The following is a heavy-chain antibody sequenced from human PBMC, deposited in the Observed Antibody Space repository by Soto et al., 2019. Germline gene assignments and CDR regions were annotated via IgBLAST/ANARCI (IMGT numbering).Heavy chain of an antibody. Sequence: QITLKESGPTLVKPTQTLTLTCTFSGFSLSTSGVGVGWIRQPPGKALEWLALIYWDDDKRYSPSLKSRLTITKDTSKNRVVLTMTNMDPVDTATYYCAHSANCGGDCYSYYFDYWGQGTLVTVSS. CDR2: IYWDDDK. CDR3: AHSANCGGDCYSYYFDY. D-gene: IGHD2-21*02. J-gene: IGHJ4*02. CDR1: GFSLSTSGVG. V-gene: IGHV2-5*02.